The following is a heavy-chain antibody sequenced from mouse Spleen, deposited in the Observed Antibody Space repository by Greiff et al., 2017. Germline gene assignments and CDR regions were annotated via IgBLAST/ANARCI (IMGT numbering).Heavy chain of an antibody. J-gene: IGHJ2*01. Sequence: DVKLVESGGGLVKPGGSLKLSCAASGFTFSSYAMSWVRQSPEKRLEWVAEISSGGSYTYYPDTVTGRFTISRDNAKNTLYLEMSSLRSEDTAMYYCARGGYRYDGGGFDYWGQGTTLTVSS. CDR1: GFTFSSYA. V-gene: IGHV5-9-4*01. CDR2: ISSGGSYT. CDR3: ARGGYRYDGGGFDY. D-gene: IGHD2-14*01.